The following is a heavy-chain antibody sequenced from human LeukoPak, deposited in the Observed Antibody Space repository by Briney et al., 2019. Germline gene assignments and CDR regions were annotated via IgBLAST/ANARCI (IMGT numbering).Heavy chain of an antibody. V-gene: IGHV3-30*02. CDR1: GFTFSSYG. CDR2: IRYDGSNK. Sequence: GGSLRLSCAASGFTFSSYGMHWVRQAPGKGLEWVAFIRYDGSNKYYADSVKGRFTISRDNSKNTLYLQMNSLRAEDTAVYYCAKGAVAGTRSYYYYYYYMEVWGKGTTVTISS. D-gene: IGHD6-19*01. J-gene: IGHJ6*03. CDR3: AKGAVAGTRSYYYYYYYMEV.